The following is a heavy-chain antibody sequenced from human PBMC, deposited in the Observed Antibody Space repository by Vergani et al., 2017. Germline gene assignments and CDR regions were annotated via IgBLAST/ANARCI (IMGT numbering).Heavy chain of an antibody. Sequence: QLQLQESGSGLVKPSQTLSLTCAVPGGSISSGGYSWSWIRQPPGKGLEWIGYSYHSGSTYYNPSLKSRVTISVDRSKNQFSLKLSSVTAADTAVYYCARDWGYCSSTSCYTGWFDPWGQGTLVTVSS. CDR2: SYHSGST. D-gene: IGHD2-2*02. CDR3: ARDWGYCSSTSCYTGWFDP. CDR1: GGSISSGGYS. V-gene: IGHV4-30-2*01. J-gene: IGHJ5*02.